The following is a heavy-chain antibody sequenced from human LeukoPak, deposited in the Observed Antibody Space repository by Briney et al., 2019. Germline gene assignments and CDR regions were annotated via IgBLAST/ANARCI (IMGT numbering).Heavy chain of an antibody. D-gene: IGHD3-3*01. CDR3: ARGHELRFLEWLLYFDY. CDR2: MNPNSGNT. V-gene: IGHV1-8*03. J-gene: IGHJ4*02. Sequence: GASVKVSCKASGYTFTNNRISWVRQAPGQGLEWMGWMNPNSGNTGYAQKFQGRVTITRDTSISTAYMELSSLRSEDTAVYYCARGHELRFLEWLLYFDYWGQGTLVTVSS. CDR1: GYTFTNNR.